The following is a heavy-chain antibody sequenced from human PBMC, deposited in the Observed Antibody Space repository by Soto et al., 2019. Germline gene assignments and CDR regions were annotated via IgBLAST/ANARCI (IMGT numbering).Heavy chain of an antibody. CDR1: GGSISSYY. CDR3: ARDTAMVPVLGYGRDV. D-gene: IGHD5-18*01. CDR2: IYYSGST. V-gene: IGHV4-59*01. Sequence: QVQLQESGPGLVKPSETLSLTCTVSGGSISSYYWSWIRQPPGKGLEWIGYIYYSGSTNYNPSLKSRVTMSVDPATNQFSRKLGSVPAADAAVYYCARDTAMVPVLGYGRDVWGQGTTVTVSS. J-gene: IGHJ6*02.